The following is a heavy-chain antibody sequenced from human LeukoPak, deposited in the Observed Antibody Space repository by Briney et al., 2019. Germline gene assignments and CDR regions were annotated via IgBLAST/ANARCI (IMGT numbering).Heavy chain of an antibody. V-gene: IGHV1-69*01. D-gene: IGHD2-21*02. J-gene: IGHJ5*02. CDR3: AREKKEYCGGDCKGAWFDP. Sequence: SVKVSCKASGGTFSSYAISWVRQAPGQGLEWMGGIIPIFGTANYAQKFQGRVTITADESTSTAYMELSSLRSEDTAVYYCAREKKEYCGGDCKGAWFDPWGQGTLVTVSS. CDR2: IIPIFGTA. CDR1: GGTFSSYA.